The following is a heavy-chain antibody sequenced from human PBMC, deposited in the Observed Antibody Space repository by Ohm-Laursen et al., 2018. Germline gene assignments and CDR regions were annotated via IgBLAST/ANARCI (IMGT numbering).Heavy chain of an antibody. J-gene: IGHJ4*02. CDR3: ATSLAAADFDY. CDR1: GYTFTGYY. D-gene: IGHD6-13*01. CDR2: INPNSGGT. V-gene: IGHV1-2*02. Sequence: ASVKVSCNASGYTFTGYYMHWVRQAPGQGLEWMGWINPNSGGTNYAQKFQGRVTMTRDTSISTAYMELSRLRSDDTAMYYCATSLAAADFDYWGQGTLVTVSS.